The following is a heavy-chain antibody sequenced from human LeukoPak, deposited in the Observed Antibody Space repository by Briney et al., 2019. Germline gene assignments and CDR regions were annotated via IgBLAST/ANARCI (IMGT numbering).Heavy chain of an antibody. J-gene: IGHJ6*02. CDR2: INWNGGST. CDR3: ARGGYPAGYYYYYYGMDV. D-gene: IGHD5-12*01. V-gene: IGHV3-20*01. CDR1: GFTFDDYG. Sequence: PGGSLRLSCAASGFTFDDYGMSWIRQAPGKGLEWVSGINWNGGSTGYADSVKGRFTISRDNAKNSLYLQMNSLRAEDTALYRCARGGYPAGYYYYYYGMDVWGQGTTVTVSS.